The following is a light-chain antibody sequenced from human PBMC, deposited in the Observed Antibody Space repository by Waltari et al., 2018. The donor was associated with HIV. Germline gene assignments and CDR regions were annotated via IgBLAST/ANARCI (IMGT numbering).Light chain of an antibody. CDR1: QSVFYTSNNKNY. Sequence: DIVMTQSPDSLAVSLGERATINCKSSQSVFYTSNNKNYLAWHQHKPGQPPKLLIKSASTRKSGVPERCSGSGSGTDFILTINSLHPEDVAVYYWQQYYNLHTFGPGTKVEIK. V-gene: IGKV4-1*01. CDR2: SAS. CDR3: QQYYNLHT. J-gene: IGKJ3*01.